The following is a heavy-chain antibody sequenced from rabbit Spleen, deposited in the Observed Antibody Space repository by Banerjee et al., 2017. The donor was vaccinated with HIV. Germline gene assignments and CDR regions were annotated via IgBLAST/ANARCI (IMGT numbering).Heavy chain of an antibody. Sequence: QDQLVESGGDLVKPGASLTLTCTASGFSFSSSYWICWVRQAPGKGLEWIGCIYTTSGSTYYASWAKGRFTISKTSSTTVTLQMTSLTVADTATYFCARDAGSGWGATFNLWGQGTLVTVS. J-gene: IGHJ4*01. CDR1: GFSFSSSYW. CDR2: IYTTSGST. CDR3: ARDAGSGWGATFNL. V-gene: IGHV1S45*01. D-gene: IGHD4-1*01.